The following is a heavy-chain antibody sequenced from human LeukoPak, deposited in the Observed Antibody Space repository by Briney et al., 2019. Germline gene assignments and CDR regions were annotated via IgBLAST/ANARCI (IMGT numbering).Heavy chain of an antibody. J-gene: IGHJ5*02. CDR3: ARGGIWFGPGWFDR. CDR2: IYTSGST. D-gene: IGHD3-10*01. V-gene: IGHV4-4*07. Sequence: SETLSLTCTVSGGSISSYYWSWIRQPAGKGLEWIGRIYTSGSTNYNPSLKSRVTMSVDTSKNQFSLKLSSVTAADTAVYYCARGGIWFGPGWFDRWGQGTLVTVSS. CDR1: GGSISSYY.